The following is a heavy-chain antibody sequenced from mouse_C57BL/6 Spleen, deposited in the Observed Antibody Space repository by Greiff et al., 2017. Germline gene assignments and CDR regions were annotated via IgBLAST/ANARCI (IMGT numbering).Heavy chain of an antibody. CDR2: ISDGGSYT. CDR1: GFTFSSYA. Sequence: EVQLMESGGGLVKPGGSLKLSCAASGFTFSSYAMSWVRQTPEKRLEWVATISDGGSYTYYPDNVKGRFTISRDNAKNNLYLQMSHLKSEDTAMYYCARDGDYGSSPYAMDYWGQGTSVTVSS. D-gene: IGHD1-1*01. J-gene: IGHJ4*01. V-gene: IGHV5-4*01. CDR3: ARDGDYGSSPYAMDY.